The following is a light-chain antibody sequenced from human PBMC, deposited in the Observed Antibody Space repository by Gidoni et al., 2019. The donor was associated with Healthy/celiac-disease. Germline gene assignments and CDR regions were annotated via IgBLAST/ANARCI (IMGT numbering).Light chain of an antibody. V-gene: IGKV1-27*01. CDR2: AAS. CDR1: QGISNY. CDR3: QKYNSALFT. J-gene: IGKJ3*01. Sequence: DIQMTPSPSSLSASVGDRVTITCRESQGISNYVAWYQQKPGKVPKLLIYAASTLQSGVPSRVSGSGSGTDFTLTISSLQPEDVATYYCQKYNSALFTFGPGTKVDIK.